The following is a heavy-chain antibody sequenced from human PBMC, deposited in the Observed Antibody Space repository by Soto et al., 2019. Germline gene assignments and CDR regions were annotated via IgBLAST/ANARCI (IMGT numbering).Heavy chain of an antibody. V-gene: IGHV4-61*08. Sequence: LSLTCTVSGGSVSSGDYFWSWLRQSPGKRLEWIAYIYYSGSTNYNPSLKSRATISVDTSKSQVSLTLTSMTAADAALYYCARSPNHYYYGFDVWGQGTAVTVSS. CDR3: ARSPNHYYYGFDV. CDR1: GGSVSSGDYF. CDR2: IYYSGST. J-gene: IGHJ6*02.